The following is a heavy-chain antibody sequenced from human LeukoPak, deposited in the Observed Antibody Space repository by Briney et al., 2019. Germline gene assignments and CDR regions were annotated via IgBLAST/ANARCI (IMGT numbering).Heavy chain of an antibody. V-gene: IGHV4-39*07. D-gene: IGHD3-9*01. CDR1: GGSISSSSYY. CDR3: ARHDILTSYYDLHFDY. Sequence: SETLSLTCTVSGGSISSSSYYWGWIRQPPGKGLEWIGSIYYSGSTYYNPSLKSRVTISVDTSKNQFSLKLSSVTAAYTAVYYCARHDILTSYYDLHFDYWGQGTLVTVSS. CDR2: IYYSGST. J-gene: IGHJ4*02.